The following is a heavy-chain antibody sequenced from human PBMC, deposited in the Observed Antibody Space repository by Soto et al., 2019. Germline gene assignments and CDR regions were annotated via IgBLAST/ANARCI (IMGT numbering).Heavy chain of an antibody. CDR3: ERWDERVTFDY. J-gene: IGHJ4*02. V-gene: IGHV1-69*12. Sequence: QVQLVQSGAEVKKPGSSVKVSCKASGGTFSSYAISWVRQATGQGLEWMGGFIPIFGTANYALKFQDRVTITADESTITAYMELSSLRSDDTAEYYCERWDERVTFDYWGQGTLVTVSS. CDR1: GGTFSSYA. CDR2: FIPIFGTA. D-gene: IGHD3-10*01.